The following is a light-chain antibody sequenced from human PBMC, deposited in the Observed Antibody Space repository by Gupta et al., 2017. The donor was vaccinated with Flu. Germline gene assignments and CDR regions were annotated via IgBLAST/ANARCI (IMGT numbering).Light chain of an antibody. CDR2: GAS. Sequence: EIVLTQSPGTLSLSPGERATLSCRASQSVSSSYLAWYQQKPGQAPRLLIYGASSRATGIPDRFSGSGCGTDFTLTISRREPEDFAVYYCQQDGSSPPITFGHGTKVDIK. CDR1: QSVSSSY. V-gene: IGKV3-20*01. CDR3: QQDGSSPPIT. J-gene: IGKJ3*01.